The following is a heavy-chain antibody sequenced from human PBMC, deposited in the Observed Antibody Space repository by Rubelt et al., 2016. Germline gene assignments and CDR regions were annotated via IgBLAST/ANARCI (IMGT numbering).Heavy chain of an antibody. CDR2: IRQDGSEK. V-gene: IGHV3-7*04. Sequence: RRSGRQAPGKGLEWVANIRQDGSEKYYLDSVKGRFTISRDNAKNSLFLHINSLRAEDTAVYYCATGTTAFDYYYYYMDVWGRGTTVTVSS. D-gene: IGHD1-14*01. CDR3: ATGTTAFDYYYYYMDV. J-gene: IGHJ6*03.